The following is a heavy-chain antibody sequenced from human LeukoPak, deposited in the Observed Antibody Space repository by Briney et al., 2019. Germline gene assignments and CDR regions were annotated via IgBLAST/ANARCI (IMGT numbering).Heavy chain of an antibody. CDR2: INHSGST. CDR1: GGSFSGYY. CDR3: ARTIGYSYGSDY. J-gene: IGHJ4*02. Sequence: PSETLSLTCAVYGGSFSGYYWSWIRQPPGKGLEWIGEINHSGSTNYNPSLKSRVTISVDTSKNQFSLKLSSVTAADTAVYYCARTIGYSYGSDYWGQGTLVTVSS. D-gene: IGHD5-18*01. V-gene: IGHV4-34*01.